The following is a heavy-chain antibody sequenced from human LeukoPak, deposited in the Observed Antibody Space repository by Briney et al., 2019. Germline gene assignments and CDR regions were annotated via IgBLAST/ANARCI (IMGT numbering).Heavy chain of an antibody. D-gene: IGHD6-19*01. CDR1: GYTFTGYY. Sequence: ASVKVSCKASGYTFTGYYLHWVRQAPGQGLEWMGWINPNSGGTKSAQKFQGRVTMTRDTSITTAYMELSSLTSDDTAVYYCARLRGHSSGWHLAEAFDPWGQGTLVTVSS. CDR2: INPNSGGT. CDR3: ARLRGHSSGWHLAEAFDP. J-gene: IGHJ5*02. V-gene: IGHV1-2*02.